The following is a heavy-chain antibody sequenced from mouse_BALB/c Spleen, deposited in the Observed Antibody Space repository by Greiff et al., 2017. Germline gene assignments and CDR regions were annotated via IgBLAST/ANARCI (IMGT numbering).Heavy chain of an antibody. D-gene: IGHD1-1*01. CDR2: IYPGDGDT. CDR3: ARFGYGSEDYAMDY. J-gene: IGHJ4*01. Sequence: QVQLKESGAELVRPGSSVKISCKASGYAFSSYWMNWVKQRPGQGLEWIGQIYPGDGDTNYNGKFKGKATLTADKSSSTAYMQLSSLTSEDSAVYFCARFGYGSEDYAMDYWGQGTSVTVSS. CDR1: GYAFSSYW. V-gene: IGHV1-80*01.